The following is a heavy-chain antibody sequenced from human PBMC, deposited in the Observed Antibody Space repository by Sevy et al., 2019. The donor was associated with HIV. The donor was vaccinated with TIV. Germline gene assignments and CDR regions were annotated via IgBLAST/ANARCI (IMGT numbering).Heavy chain of an antibody. CDR1: GYTLTQLS. J-gene: IGHJ4*02. Sequence: ASVKVSCKVSGYTLTQLSMHWVRQAPGKGLEWMGSFDPEDDETIYAQKFQGRVTMTEDRSADTAYMELSSVRSEDTAVYYCATTKDYYESSGSPFDYWDQGTLVTVSS. CDR2: FDPEDDET. V-gene: IGHV1-24*01. D-gene: IGHD3-22*01. CDR3: ATTKDYYESSGSPFDY.